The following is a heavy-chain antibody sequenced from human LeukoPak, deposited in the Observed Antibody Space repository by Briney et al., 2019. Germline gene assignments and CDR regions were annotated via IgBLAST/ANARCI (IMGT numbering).Heavy chain of an antibody. CDR1: GFTFSSYA. J-gene: IGHJ4*02. D-gene: IGHD6-19*01. Sequence: GGSLRLSCAASGFTFSSYAMHWVRQAPGKGLEWVAVISYDGSNKYYADSVKCRFTISRDNSKNTLYLQMNSLRAEDTAVYYCAAQWLVQGYWGQGTLVTVSS. CDR2: ISYDGSNK. CDR3: AAQWLVQGY. V-gene: IGHV3-30-3*01.